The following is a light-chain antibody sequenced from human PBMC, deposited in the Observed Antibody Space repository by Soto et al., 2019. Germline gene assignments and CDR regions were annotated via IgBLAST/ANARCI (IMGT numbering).Light chain of an antibody. CDR3: QQLHIYPLT. J-gene: IGKJ3*01. Sequence: DIQLTQSPSFLSASVGDRVTITCRASQGISSYLAWYQQIPGKAPKLLIYAASTLQSGVPSRFSGSGSGTEFTLTISSLQPEDFATYYCQQLHIYPLTFGPGTKVDIK. CDR2: AAS. CDR1: QGISSY. V-gene: IGKV1-9*01.